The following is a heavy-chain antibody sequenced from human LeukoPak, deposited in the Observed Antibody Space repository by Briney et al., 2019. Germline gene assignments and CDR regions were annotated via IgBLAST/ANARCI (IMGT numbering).Heavy chain of an antibody. CDR3: ARIDSSGYTYRSYWYFDL. D-gene: IGHD3-22*01. Sequence: SETLSLTCSVSGGSISNYYWSWIRQPAGKGLEWIGRIYTSGSTNYNPSLKSRVTMSVDTSKNQFSLKLSSVTAADTAVYYCARIDSSGYTYRSYWYFDLWGRGTLVTVSS. CDR2: IYTSGST. J-gene: IGHJ2*01. V-gene: IGHV4-4*07. CDR1: GGSISNYY.